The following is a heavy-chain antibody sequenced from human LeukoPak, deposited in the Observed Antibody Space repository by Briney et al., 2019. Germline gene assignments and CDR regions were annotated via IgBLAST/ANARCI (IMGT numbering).Heavy chain of an antibody. CDR1: GGSISSGDYY. D-gene: IGHD6-13*01. CDR3: ARVYIAAANLNWFDP. J-gene: IGHJ5*02. V-gene: IGHV4-30-4*08. CDR2: IYYSGST. Sequence: SSETLSLTCTVSGGSISSGDYYWSWIRQPPGKGLEWIGYIYYSGSTYYNPSLKSRVTISVDASKNQFSLKLSSVTAADTAVYYCARVYIAAANLNWFDPWGQGTLVTVSS.